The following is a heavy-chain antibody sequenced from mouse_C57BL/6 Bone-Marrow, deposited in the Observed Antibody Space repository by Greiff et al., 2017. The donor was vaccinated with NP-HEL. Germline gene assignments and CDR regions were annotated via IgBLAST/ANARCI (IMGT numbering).Heavy chain of an antibody. D-gene: IGHD4-1*01. J-gene: IGHJ4*01. CDR3: ARVDGTGDYYAMDY. CDR2: ISDGGSYT. Sequence: EVMLVESGGGLVKPGGSLKLSCAASGFTFSSYAMSWVRQTPEKRLEWVATISDGGSYTYYPDNVKGRFTISRDNAKNNLYLQMSHLKSEDTAMYYCARVDGTGDYYAMDYWGQGTSVTVSS. V-gene: IGHV5-4*03. CDR1: GFTFSSYA.